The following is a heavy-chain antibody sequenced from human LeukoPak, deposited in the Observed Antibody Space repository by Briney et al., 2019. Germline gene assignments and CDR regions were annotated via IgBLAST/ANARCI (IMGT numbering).Heavy chain of an antibody. CDR3: ARGPPNWGYDY. V-gene: IGHV4-61*08. CDR2: IYYSGST. CDR1: GGSVNSGGYY. J-gene: IGHJ4*02. D-gene: IGHD7-27*01. Sequence: SETLSLTCTVSGGSVNSGGYYWNWIRQPPGKGLEWIGYIYYSGSTNYNPSLKSRVTISVDTSKNQFSLKLSSVTAADTAVYYCARGPPNWGYDYWGPGTLVTVSS.